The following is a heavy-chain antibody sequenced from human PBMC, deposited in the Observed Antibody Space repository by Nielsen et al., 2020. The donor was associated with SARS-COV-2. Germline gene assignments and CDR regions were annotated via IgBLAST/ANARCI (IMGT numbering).Heavy chain of an antibody. D-gene: IGHD3-3*01. CDR2: ISYDGSNK. Sequence: GESLKISCAASGFTFSSYGMHWVRQAPGKGLEWVAVISYDGSNKYYADSVKGRFTISRDNSKNTLYLQMNSLRAEDTAVYYCAKEGTYYDFWSGYQLPYYYYYMDVWGKGTTVTVS. J-gene: IGHJ6*03. V-gene: IGHV3-30*18. CDR1: GFTFSSYG. CDR3: AKEGTYYDFWSGYQLPYYYYYMDV.